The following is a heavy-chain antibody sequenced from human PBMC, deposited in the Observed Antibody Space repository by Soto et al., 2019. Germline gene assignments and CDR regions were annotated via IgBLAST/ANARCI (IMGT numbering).Heavy chain of an antibody. Sequence: GGSLRLSCAASGFTFSSYAMSWVRQAPGKGLEWVSAISGSGGSTYYADSVKGRFTISRDNSKNTLYLQMNSLRAEDTAVYYCAKDHVKWFGELSYYYYGMDVWGQGTTVTVSS. CDR1: GFTFSSYA. V-gene: IGHV3-23*01. CDR2: ISGSGGST. CDR3: AKDHVKWFGELSYYYYGMDV. D-gene: IGHD3-10*01. J-gene: IGHJ6*02.